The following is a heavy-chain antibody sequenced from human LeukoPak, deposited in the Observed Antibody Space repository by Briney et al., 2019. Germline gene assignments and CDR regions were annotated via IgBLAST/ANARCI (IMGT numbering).Heavy chain of an antibody. CDR3: ARAGSSGYYYYY. Sequence: ASVEVSCKASGGTFSSYAISWVRQAPGQGLEWMGGIIPIFGTANYAQKFQGRVTITADESTSTAYMELSSLRSEDTAVYYCARAGSSGYYYYYWGQGTLVTVSS. CDR2: IIPIFGTA. J-gene: IGHJ4*02. D-gene: IGHD3-22*01. V-gene: IGHV1-69*13. CDR1: GGTFSSYA.